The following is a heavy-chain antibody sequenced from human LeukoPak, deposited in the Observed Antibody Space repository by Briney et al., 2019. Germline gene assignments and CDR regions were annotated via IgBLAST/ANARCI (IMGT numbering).Heavy chain of an antibody. V-gene: IGHV4-34*01. Sequence: SETPSLTSADHLESPTGSTSRARRHPPPKGQERIGEINHSGSTNYNPSLKSRVNISVDTSKNKFSLKLSSVTAADTAVYYCASRRGYSGYGFDYWGQGTLVTVSS. D-gene: IGHD5-12*01. CDR2: INHSGST. CDR3: ASRRGYSGYGFDY. CDR1: LESPTGST. J-gene: IGHJ4*02.